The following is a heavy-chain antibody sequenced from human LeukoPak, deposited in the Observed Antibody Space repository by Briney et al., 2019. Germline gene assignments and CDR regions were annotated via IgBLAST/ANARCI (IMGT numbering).Heavy chain of an antibody. CDR3: ARGAVRGGTNFDY. V-gene: IGHV6-1*01. CDR2: AYYRSKWYI. CDR1: GDSVSGSPAV. J-gene: IGHJ4*02. Sequence: SQTLSLTCAISGDSVSGSPAVWNWIRQSPSRGLEWLRRAYYRSKWYIDYAVSVKGRITITPDTSKNQFSLQLNSVTPEDTAVYYCARGAVRGGTNFDYWGQETLVTVSS. D-gene: IGHD3-10*01.